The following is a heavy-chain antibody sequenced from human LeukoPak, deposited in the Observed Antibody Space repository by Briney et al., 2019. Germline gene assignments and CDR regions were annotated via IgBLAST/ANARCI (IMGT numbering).Heavy chain of an antibody. CDR1: GFSFKTYT. J-gene: IGHJ4*02. V-gene: IGHV3-21*01. Sequence: GGSLRLSCAASGFSFKTYTMHWVRQAPGMGLEWVSSISSSSSYIFYADSVKGRFTISRDNAKNSLYLQMNSLRAEDTAVYYCARDHVLPIAVAIVDWGQGTLVTVSS. CDR2: ISSSSSYI. CDR3: ARDHVLPIAVAIVD. D-gene: IGHD6-19*01.